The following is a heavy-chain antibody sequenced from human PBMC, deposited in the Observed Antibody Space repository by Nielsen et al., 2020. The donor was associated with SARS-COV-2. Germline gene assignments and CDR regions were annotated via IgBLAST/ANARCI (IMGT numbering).Heavy chain of an antibody. CDR1: GGSITTYY. V-gene: IGHV4-59*13. Sequence: SETVSLTCAVSGGSITTYYWHWIRQFPGKGLEWIGYIYYSGNTTYNPSLKSRVTIPVDTSKNQFSLKLSPVTAADTAVYYCARGDDNWGSLAYWGQGTLVTVSS. J-gene: IGHJ4*02. CDR3: ARGDDNWGSLAY. D-gene: IGHD7-27*01. CDR2: IYYSGNT.